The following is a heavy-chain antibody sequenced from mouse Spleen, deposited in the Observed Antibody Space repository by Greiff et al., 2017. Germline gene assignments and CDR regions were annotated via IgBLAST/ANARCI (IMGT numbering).Heavy chain of an antibody. CDR2: ISSGGSYT. D-gene: IGHD2-3*01. J-gene: IGHJ3*01. CDR1: GFTFSSYA. Sequence: DVHLVESGGGLVKPGGSLKLSCAASGFTFSSYAMSWVRQTPEKRLEWVATISSGGSYTYYPDSVKGRFTISRDNAKNTLYLQMSSLRSEDTAMYYCARRKGIYDGPRFAYWGQGTLVTVSA. V-gene: IGHV5-9-3*01. CDR3: ARRKGIYDGPRFAY.